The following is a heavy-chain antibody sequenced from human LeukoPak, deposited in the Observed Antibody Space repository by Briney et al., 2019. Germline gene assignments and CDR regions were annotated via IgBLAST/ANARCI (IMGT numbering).Heavy chain of an antibody. CDR2: IRYDGSNK. D-gene: IGHD6-19*01. CDR3: AKGIAVAGVLFDY. CDR1: GFTFSSYG. V-gene: IGHV3-30*02. J-gene: IGHJ4*02. Sequence: GGSLRLSCAASGFTFSSYGMHWVRQAPGKGLEWVAFIRYDGSNKYYADSVKGRFTISRDNSKNTLYLQMNSLRAEDTAVYYCAKGIAVAGVLFDYWGQGTLVTVSS.